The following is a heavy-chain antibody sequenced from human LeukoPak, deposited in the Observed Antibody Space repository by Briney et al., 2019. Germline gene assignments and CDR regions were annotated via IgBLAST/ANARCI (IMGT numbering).Heavy chain of an antibody. CDR1: GFTFSSYR. D-gene: IGHD6-19*01. CDR2: ITTNSNYI. Sequence: RGSLTLSCADSGFTFSSYRMNWVRQAPGKGLEWVSSITTNSNYIYYADSVKGRFTISRDNAKNSLYLQMSSLRAEDTAVYYCARDGHSSGWYYFDYWGQGTLVTVSS. V-gene: IGHV3-21*01. J-gene: IGHJ4*02. CDR3: ARDGHSSGWYYFDY.